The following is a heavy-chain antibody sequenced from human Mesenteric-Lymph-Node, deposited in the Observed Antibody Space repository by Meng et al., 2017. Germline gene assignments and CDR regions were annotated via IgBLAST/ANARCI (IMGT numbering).Heavy chain of an antibody. Sequence: GESLKISCAASGFTFSSYSMNWVRQAPGKGLEWVSSISSSSSYIYYADSVKGRFTISRDNAKNSLYLQMNSLRAEDTAVYYCAREPYSSGWYWFDPWGQGTLVTVSS. D-gene: IGHD6-19*01. V-gene: IGHV3-21*01. CDR1: GFTFSSYS. CDR3: AREPYSSGWYWFDP. J-gene: IGHJ5*02. CDR2: ISSSSSYI.